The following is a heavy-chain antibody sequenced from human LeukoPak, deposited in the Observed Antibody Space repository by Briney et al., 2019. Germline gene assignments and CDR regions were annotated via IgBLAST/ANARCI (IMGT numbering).Heavy chain of an antibody. CDR2: ISESGGTT. V-gene: IGHV3-23*01. Sequence: GGSLRLSCAASGFTFSSYALSWVRQAPGKGLEWVSAISESGGTTYYADSVKGRFTISRDSSKNTVYLQMNSLRAEDTAVYYCARESGYFDSWGQGTLVTVSS. J-gene: IGHJ4*02. D-gene: IGHD2-15*01. CDR1: GFTFSSYA. CDR3: ARESGYFDS.